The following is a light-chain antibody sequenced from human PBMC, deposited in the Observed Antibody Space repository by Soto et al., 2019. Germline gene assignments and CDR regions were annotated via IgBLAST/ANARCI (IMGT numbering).Light chain of an antibody. J-gene: IGKJ1*01. CDR1: QSVDRD. CDR3: QQRSDWPPT. V-gene: IGKV3-11*01. Sequence: EVVLTQSPATLSLSLGEVAALSCRASQSVDRDLAWYRQKPGQPPSLLIHGASIRATGVPARFSGSGSGTDFTLTISSLEAEDFAVYYCQQRSDWPPTFGQGTKVEIK. CDR2: GAS.